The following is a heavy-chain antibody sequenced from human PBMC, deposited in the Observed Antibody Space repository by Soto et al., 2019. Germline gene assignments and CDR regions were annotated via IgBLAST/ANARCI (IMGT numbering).Heavy chain of an antibody. Sequence: VAVTCSCTASGLTSTSNTWHWVGQAPGQTPEWRGGINAGNGNTKYSHKFQDRISITMDKFASTAYMELSSLRSEGSAVYYCARGGYQPLLDFWGQGTLVTVSS. CDR2: INAGNGNT. J-gene: IGHJ4*02. D-gene: IGHD2-2*01. V-gene: IGHV1-3*01. CDR3: ARGGYQPLLDF. CDR1: GLTSTSNT.